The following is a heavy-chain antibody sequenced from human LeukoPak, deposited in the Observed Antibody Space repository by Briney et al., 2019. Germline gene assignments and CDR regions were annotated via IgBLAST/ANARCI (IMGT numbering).Heavy chain of an antibody. CDR2: IYYSGST. Sequence: SETLSLTCTVSGGPISSYYWSWIRQPPGKGLEWIGYIYYSGSTNYNPSLKSRVTISVDTSKNQFSLKLSSVTAADTAVYYCARGYSSGWQDYWGQGTLATVSS. CDR1: GGPISSYY. CDR3: ARGYSSGWQDY. D-gene: IGHD6-19*01. V-gene: IGHV4-59*01. J-gene: IGHJ4*02.